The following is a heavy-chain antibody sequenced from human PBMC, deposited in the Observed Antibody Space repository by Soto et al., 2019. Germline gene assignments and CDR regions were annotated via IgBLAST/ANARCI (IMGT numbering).Heavy chain of an antibody. V-gene: IGHV3-30-3*02. CDR3: AKEYDSSGYCPGY. D-gene: IGHD3-22*01. Sequence: GFTFSSYAMHWVRQAPGKGLEWVAVISYDGSNKYYADSVKGRFTISRDNSKNTLYLQMSSLRAEDTALYYCAKEYDSSGYCPGYWGQRTLVTVYS. CDR1: GFTFSSYA. CDR2: ISYDGSNK. J-gene: IGHJ4*02.